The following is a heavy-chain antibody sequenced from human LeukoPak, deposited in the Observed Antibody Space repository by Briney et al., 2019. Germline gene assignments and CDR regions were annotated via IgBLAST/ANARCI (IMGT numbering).Heavy chain of an antibody. CDR1: GYTFTGYY. Sequence: GASVKVSCKASGYTFTGYYMHWVRQAPGQGLEWMGWINPNSGGTNYAQKFQGRVTMTRDTSISTAYMELSRLRSDDTAVYYCARVARKMYYYGSSGYSSFDAFDIWGQGTMVTVSS. J-gene: IGHJ3*02. D-gene: IGHD3-22*01. V-gene: IGHV1-2*02. CDR2: INPNSGGT. CDR3: ARVARKMYYYGSSGYSSFDAFDI.